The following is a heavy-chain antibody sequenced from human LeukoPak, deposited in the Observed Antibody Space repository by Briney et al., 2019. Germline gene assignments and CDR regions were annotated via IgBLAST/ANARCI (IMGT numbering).Heavy chain of an antibody. Sequence: GASVKVSCKASGYTFTGYYMHWVRQAPGQGLEWMGWINPNSGGTNYAQKFQGRVTMTRDTSISTAYMELSGLRSDDTAVYYCARDKRQLEASFDYWGQGTLVTVSS. D-gene: IGHD1-1*01. CDR3: ARDKRQLEASFDY. V-gene: IGHV1-2*02. J-gene: IGHJ4*02. CDR1: GYTFTGYY. CDR2: INPNSGGT.